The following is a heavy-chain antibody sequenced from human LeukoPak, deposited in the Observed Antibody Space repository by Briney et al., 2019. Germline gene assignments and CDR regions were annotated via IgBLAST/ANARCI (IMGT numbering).Heavy chain of an antibody. D-gene: IGHD3-16*01. CDR3: AKPVIPSAYQGTYYMDV. V-gene: IGHV3-30*02. Sequence: PGGSLRLSCAASGLIFSSYGMHWVRQAPGEGLEWVAYIRHDESKTFYADSVKGRFTISRDNSKNTPCLQMHSLRAEDTALYYCAKPVIPSAYQGTYYMDVWGKGTTVTVSS. CDR2: IRHDESKT. J-gene: IGHJ6*03. CDR1: GLIFSSYG.